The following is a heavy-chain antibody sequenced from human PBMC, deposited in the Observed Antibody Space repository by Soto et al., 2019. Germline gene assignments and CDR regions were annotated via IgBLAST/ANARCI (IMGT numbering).Heavy chain of an antibody. CDR1: GFTFSNAW. Sequence: PGVSLRLSCAASGFTFSNAWMSWVRQAPGKGLEWVGRIKSKTDGGTTDYAAPVKGRFTISRDDSKNTLYLQMNSLKTEDTAVYYXTHDSSGYRYYYYGMDVWGQGTTVTVSS. CDR3: THDSSGYRYYYYGMDV. D-gene: IGHD3-22*01. V-gene: IGHV3-15*01. CDR2: IKSKTDGGTT. J-gene: IGHJ6*02.